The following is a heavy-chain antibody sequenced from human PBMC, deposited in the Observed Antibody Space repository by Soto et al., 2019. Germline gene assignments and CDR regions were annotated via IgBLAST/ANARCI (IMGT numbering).Heavy chain of an antibody. Sequence: SVTLSVTWAVDGGNFIGYCWSWIRQPPGTGLEWIGEINHSGSTNYNPSLKSRVTISVDTSKNQFSLKLTSVTAADTAVYYCARDKITGLFDYWGQGTLVTVSS. D-gene: IGHD2-8*02. J-gene: IGHJ4*02. CDR2: INHSGST. V-gene: IGHV4-34*01. CDR1: GGNFIGYC. CDR3: ARDKITGLFDY.